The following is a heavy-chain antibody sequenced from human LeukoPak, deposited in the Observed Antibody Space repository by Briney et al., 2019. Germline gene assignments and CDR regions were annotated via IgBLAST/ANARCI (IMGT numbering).Heavy chain of an antibody. CDR1: GGTFSSYA. CDR3: ARGDFSGGGYYGTFDY. V-gene: IGHV1-69*04. Sequence: SVKVSCKASGGTFSSYAISWVRQAPGQGLEWMGRIIPILGIANYAQKFQGRVTITADKSTSTAYMELSSLRSEDTAVYYCARGDFSGGGYYGTFDYWGQGTLVTVSS. D-gene: IGHD1-26*01. J-gene: IGHJ4*02. CDR2: IIPILGIA.